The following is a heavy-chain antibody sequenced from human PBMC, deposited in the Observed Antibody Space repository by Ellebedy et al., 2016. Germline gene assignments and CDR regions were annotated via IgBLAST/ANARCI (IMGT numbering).Heavy chain of an antibody. CDR3: ARHMATFGGVLVSEF. V-gene: IGHV1-18*04. J-gene: IGHJ4*02. Sequence: ASVKVSXXTSGYTFTGYFLHWVRQAPGQGFEWMGWISAYNGNTNYAQKFQGRVTMTTDTSTTTASMELRSLRSDDTAVYYCARHMATFGGVLVSEFWGQGTLVTVSS. CDR1: GYTFTGYF. CDR2: ISAYNGNT. D-gene: IGHD3-16*02.